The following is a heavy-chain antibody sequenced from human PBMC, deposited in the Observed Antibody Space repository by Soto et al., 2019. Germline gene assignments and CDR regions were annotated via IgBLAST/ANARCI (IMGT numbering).Heavy chain of an antibody. CDR1: GGTFSSYA. V-gene: IGHV1-69*01. D-gene: IGHD2-2*01. Sequence: QVQLVQSGAEVKKPGSSVKVSCKASGGTFSSYAISWVRQAPGQGLEWMGGIIPIFGTANYAQKFLGRVTITADESTSTAYMELSSLRSEDTAVYYCARDSYCSSTSCYYYYGMDVWGQGTTVTVSS. CDR3: ARDSYCSSTSCYYYYGMDV. J-gene: IGHJ6*02. CDR2: IIPIFGTA.